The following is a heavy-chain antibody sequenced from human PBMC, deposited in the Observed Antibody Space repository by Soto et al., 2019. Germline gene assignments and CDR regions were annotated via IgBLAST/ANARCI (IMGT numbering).Heavy chain of an antibody. V-gene: IGHV1-3*01. CDR1: GYTFTSYA. CDR2: INAGNGNT. Sequence: ASVKVSCKASGYTFTSYAMHWVRQAPGQRLEWMGWINAGNGNTKYSQKFQGRVTITRNTSASTAYMELSSLRSEDTAVYYCARAIAAAAFGPWGQGTLVTVSS. J-gene: IGHJ5*02. D-gene: IGHD6-13*01. CDR3: ARAIAAAAFGP.